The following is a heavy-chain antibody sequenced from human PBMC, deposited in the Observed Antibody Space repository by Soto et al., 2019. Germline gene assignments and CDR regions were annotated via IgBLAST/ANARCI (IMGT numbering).Heavy chain of an antibody. V-gene: IGHV3-11*06. CDR2: ISSSSSYT. CDR1: GFTFSDYY. D-gene: IGHD2-8*01. Sequence: GGSLRLSCAASGFTFSDYYMSWIRQAPGKGLEGVSYISSSSSYTNYADSVKGRFTISRDNAKNSLYLQMNSLRAEDTAVYYCARDCTNGVCQANDYYYGMDVWGQGTTVTVSS. CDR3: ARDCTNGVCQANDYYYGMDV. J-gene: IGHJ6*02.